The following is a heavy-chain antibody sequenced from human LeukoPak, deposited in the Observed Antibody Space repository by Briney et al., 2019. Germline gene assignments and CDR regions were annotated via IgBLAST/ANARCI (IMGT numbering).Heavy chain of an antibody. Sequence: ASVKVSCKASGYTFTRFYIHWVRQAPGQGLEWMGMINPSGDTTNYAQKFQGRIAMTRDTSTSTVYMELSSLRSEDTAVYYCARVSEYYDFWSGPKYYFDYWGQGPLVTVSS. CDR2: INPSGDTT. V-gene: IGHV1-46*01. J-gene: IGHJ4*02. CDR1: GYTFTRFY. D-gene: IGHD3-3*01. CDR3: ARVSEYYDFWSGPKYYFDY.